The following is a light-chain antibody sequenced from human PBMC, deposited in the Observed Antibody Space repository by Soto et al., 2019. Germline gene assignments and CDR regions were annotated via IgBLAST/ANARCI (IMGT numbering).Light chain of an antibody. CDR2: DAS. CDR1: ESVSRN. V-gene: IGKV3-20*01. CDR3: QQYGSSYPWT. J-gene: IGKJ1*01. Sequence: EVVMTQSPATLSVSPGERATLSCRASESVSRNLAWYQQKPGQAPRLLIYDASTRATGIPDRFSGSGSETDFSLSIRRLEPEDFAVYYCQQYGSSYPWTFGQGTKVDIK.